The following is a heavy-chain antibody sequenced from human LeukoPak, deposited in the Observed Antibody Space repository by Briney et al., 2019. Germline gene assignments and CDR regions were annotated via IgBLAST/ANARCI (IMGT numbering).Heavy chain of an antibody. D-gene: IGHD2-21*02. J-gene: IGHJ3*02. V-gene: IGHV3-30-3*01. CDR3: ARVGYCGGDCYFGRNAFDI. CDR2: ISYDGSNK. Sequence: GRSLRLSCAASGFTFSSYAMHWVRQAPGKGLEWVAVISYDGSNKYYADSVKGRFTISRDNSKNTLYLQMNSLRAEDTAVYYCARVGYCGGDCYFGRNAFDIWGQGTMVTVSS. CDR1: GFTFSSYA.